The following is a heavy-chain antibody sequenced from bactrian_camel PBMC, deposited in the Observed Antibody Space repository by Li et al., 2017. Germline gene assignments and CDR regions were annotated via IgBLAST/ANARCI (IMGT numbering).Heavy chain of an antibody. Sequence: HVQLVESGGGSVQAGGSLRLSCAASGFTFSSYWMYWVRQAPGKGLEWVSSIVSGGGSTYYADSVKGRFTISRDNAKNTVYLQMNSLKSEDMAMYYCASYGGSWYGVDEYAYWGQGTQVTVS. CDR3: ASYGGSWYGVDEYAY. CDR1: GFTFSSYW. V-gene: IGHV3S1*01. D-gene: IGHD6*01. J-gene: IGHJ4*01. CDR2: IVSGGGST.